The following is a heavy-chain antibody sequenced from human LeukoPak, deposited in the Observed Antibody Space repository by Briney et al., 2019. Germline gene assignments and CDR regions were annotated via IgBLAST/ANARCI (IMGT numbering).Heavy chain of an antibody. J-gene: IGHJ4*02. Sequence: PSETLSLTCIVSGGSISTYYWSWIRQPPGKGLEWIGYIYYSGSTNYNLSLKNRVTISVDTSKNAFSLRLSSVTAADTAVYYCARWVSSSSSFDYWGQGTLVTVSS. D-gene: IGHD6-13*01. CDR2: IYYSGST. CDR1: GGSISTYY. V-gene: IGHV4-59*01. CDR3: ARWVSSSSSFDY.